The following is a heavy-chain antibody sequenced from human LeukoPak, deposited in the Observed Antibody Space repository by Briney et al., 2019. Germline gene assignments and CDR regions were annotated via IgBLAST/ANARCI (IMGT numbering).Heavy chain of an antibody. D-gene: IGHD4-17*01. J-gene: IGHJ4*02. V-gene: IGHV4-59*01. CDR3: ARGTTVTTPFDY. CDR1: GGSISSYY. Sequence: PSETLSLTCTVSGGSISSYYWSWTRQPPGKGLEWIGYIYYSGSTNYNPSLKSRVTISVDTSKNQFSLKLSSVTAADTAVYYCARGTTVTTPFDYWGQGTLVTVSS. CDR2: IYYSGST.